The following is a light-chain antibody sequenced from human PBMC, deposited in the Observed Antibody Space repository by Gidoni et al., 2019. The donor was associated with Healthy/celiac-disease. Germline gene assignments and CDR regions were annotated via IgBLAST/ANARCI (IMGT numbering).Light chain of an antibody. J-gene: IGKJ5*01. CDR2: DAS. Sequence: EIQMTQSPSSLSASAGDRVTITCQASQDISNYLNWYQQKPGKAPKLLIYDASTLETGVPSRFSGSGSGADFTFTISSLQPEDIATYYCQQYDNLPIAFGQGTRLEIK. V-gene: IGKV1-33*01. CDR1: QDISNY. CDR3: QQYDNLPIA.